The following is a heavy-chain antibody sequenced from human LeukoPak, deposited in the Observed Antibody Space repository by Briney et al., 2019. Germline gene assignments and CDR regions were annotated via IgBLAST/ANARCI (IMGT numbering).Heavy chain of an antibody. V-gene: IGHV4-34*01. D-gene: IGHD3-10*01. CDR3: AVGRLWFGETRDYYYYMDV. CDR2: NNHSGST. Sequence: PSETLSLTCAVYGGSFSGYYWSWIRQPPGKGLEWIGENNHSGSTNYNPSLKSRVTISVDTSKNQFSLKLSSVTAADTAVYYCAVGRLWFGETRDYYYYMDVWGKGTTVTVSS. CDR1: GGSFSGYY. J-gene: IGHJ6*03.